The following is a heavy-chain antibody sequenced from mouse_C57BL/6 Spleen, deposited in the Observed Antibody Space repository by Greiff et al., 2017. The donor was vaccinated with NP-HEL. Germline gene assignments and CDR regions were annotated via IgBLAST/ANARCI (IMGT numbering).Heavy chain of an antibody. J-gene: IGHJ2*01. CDR2: ISNGGGST. V-gene: IGHV5-12*01. Sequence: EVKLVESGGGLVQPGGSLKLSCAASGFTFSDYYMYWVRQTPEKRLEWVAYISNGGGSTYYPDTVKGRFTISRDNAKNTLYLQMSRLKSEDTAMYYCARVSYSNYYFDYWGQGTTLTVSS. CDR3: ARVSYSNYYFDY. D-gene: IGHD2-5*01. CDR1: GFTFSDYY.